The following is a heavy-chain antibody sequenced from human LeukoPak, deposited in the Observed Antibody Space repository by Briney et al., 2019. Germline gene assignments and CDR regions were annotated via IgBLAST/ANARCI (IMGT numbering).Heavy chain of an antibody. J-gene: IGHJ5*02. CDR3: ARDLYYYDSSGYHAYNWFDP. D-gene: IGHD3-22*01. V-gene: IGHV1-46*01. CDR1: GYTFTNFY. Sequence: ASVKVSCKASGYTFTNFYMHWVRQAPGQGLEWMGIINPSGGNTSHAQKFQDRVTMTRDTSTSTVYMELSSLRSEDTAVYYCARDLYYYDSSGYHAYNWFDPWGQGTLVTVSS. CDR2: INPSGGNT.